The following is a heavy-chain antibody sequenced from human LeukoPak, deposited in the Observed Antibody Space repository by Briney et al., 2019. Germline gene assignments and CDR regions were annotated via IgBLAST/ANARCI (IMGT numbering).Heavy chain of an antibody. CDR2: IHYSGQN. CDR1: GGSISTSY. D-gene: IGHD5-12*01. J-gene: IGHJ4*02. Sequence: PSETLSLTCTVSGGSISTSYRNWIRQSPGKGLQWIGYIHYSGQNKYNPSLKSRVAISMDTPKSQISLKLTSVTAADTAVYYCARGFDYKSTYFDNWGQGTLVTVSP. CDR3: ARGFDYKSTYFDN. V-gene: IGHV4-59*01.